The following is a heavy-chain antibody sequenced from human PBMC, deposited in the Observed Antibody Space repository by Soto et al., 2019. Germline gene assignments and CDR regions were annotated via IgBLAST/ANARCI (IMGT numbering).Heavy chain of an antibody. D-gene: IGHD7-27*01. CDR1: GGSLTAYS. CDR3: AKDESGAADI. J-gene: IGHJ3*02. CDR2: IDTRGKT. Sequence: QVQLQESGPGLVEPSETLSLTCTVSGGSLTAYSWNWIRQPVGKGLEWIGRIDTRGKTNYIPSLKSRLTMSIDRFKNQFSLNLKFVTAADTAVYFCAKDESGAADICGHGTLVTVS. V-gene: IGHV4-4*07.